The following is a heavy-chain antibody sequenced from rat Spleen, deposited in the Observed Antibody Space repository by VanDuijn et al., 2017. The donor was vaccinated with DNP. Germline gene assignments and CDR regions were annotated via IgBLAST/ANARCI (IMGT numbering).Heavy chain of an antibody. D-gene: IGHD1-12*01. CDR1: GFTFSNYG. CDR3: AAYYRDSYAHSPFDY. J-gene: IGHJ2*01. CDR2: ISTGGGNS. Sequence: EVQLVESGGGLVQPGSSLKLSCAASGFTFSNYGMAWVRQTPTRGLEWVASISTGGGNSYYRDSVKGRFTISRDNAKDTQFLQMDSLRSEDTATYYCAAYYRDSYAHSPFDYWGQGVMVTVSS. V-gene: IGHV5S14*01.